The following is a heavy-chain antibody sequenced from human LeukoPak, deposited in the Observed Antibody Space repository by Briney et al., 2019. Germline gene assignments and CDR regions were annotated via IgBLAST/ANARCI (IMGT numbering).Heavy chain of an antibody. CDR1: GGSISSSSYY. CDR2: IYYSGST. Sequence: SETLSLTCTVSGGSISSSSYYWGWIRQPPGKGLEWIGSIYYSGSTYYNPSLKSRVTISVDTSKNQFSLKLSSVTAADTAVYYCARFPRGYSYCYSHWGQGTLVTVSS. CDR3: ARFPRGYSYCYSH. J-gene: IGHJ4*02. V-gene: IGHV4-39*01. D-gene: IGHD5-18*01.